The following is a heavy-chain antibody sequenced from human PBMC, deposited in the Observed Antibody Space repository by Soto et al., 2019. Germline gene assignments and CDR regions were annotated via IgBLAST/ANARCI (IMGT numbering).Heavy chain of an antibody. CDR2: IDPSDSYT. V-gene: IGHV5-10-1*01. J-gene: IGHJ6*01. Sequence: GEALKVSCKGSESIFCTYRISWGRQMPGKGLEWMGRIDPSDSYTHYSPSFQGHVTISADKSISTAYLQWSSLRASDTAIYYCARNLRYGHYYYAMDIWGQGTTVTVSS. CDR1: ESIFCTYR. D-gene: IGHD4-17*01. CDR3: ARNLRYGHYYYAMDI.